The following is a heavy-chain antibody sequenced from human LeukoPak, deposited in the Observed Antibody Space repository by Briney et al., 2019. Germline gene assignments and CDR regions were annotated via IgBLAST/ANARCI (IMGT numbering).Heavy chain of an antibody. CDR1: GGSFSGYY. V-gene: IGHV4-34*01. CDR2: INHSGST. Sequence: SETLSLTCAVYGGSFSGYYWSWIRQPPGKGLEWIGEINHSGSTNYNPSLKSRVTISVDASKNQFSLKLSSVTAADTAVYYCAATPLRFLEWFPPPYYMDVWGKGTTVTVSS. J-gene: IGHJ6*03. D-gene: IGHD3-3*01. CDR3: AATPLRFLEWFPPPYYMDV.